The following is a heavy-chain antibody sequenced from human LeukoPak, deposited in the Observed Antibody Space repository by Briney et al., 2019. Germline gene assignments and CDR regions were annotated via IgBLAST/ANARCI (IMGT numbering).Heavy chain of an antibody. D-gene: IGHD1-26*01. Sequence: ASVKVSCKASGYTFTNYAMHWVRQAPGQRLEWMGWINAGHGNTKYSQEFQGRVTITRDTSASTAYMELSSLRSEDTAVYYCAREWWELITNEGNAFDIWGQGTMVTVSS. CDR3: AREWWELITNEGNAFDI. CDR2: INAGHGNT. J-gene: IGHJ3*02. V-gene: IGHV1-3*03. CDR1: GYTFTNYA.